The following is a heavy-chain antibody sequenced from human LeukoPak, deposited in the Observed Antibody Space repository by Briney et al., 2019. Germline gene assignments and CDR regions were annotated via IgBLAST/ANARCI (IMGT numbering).Heavy chain of an antibody. CDR2: ISYDGSNK. Sequence: GGSLRLSCAASGFTFSSYGMHWVRQAPGKGLEWVAVISYDGSNKYYADSVKGRFTISRDNSKNTLYLQMNSLRAEDTAVYYCAKPLGGGELDYWGQGTLVTVSS. J-gene: IGHJ4*02. CDR3: AKPLGGGELDY. V-gene: IGHV3-30*18. D-gene: IGHD1-26*01. CDR1: GFTFSSYG.